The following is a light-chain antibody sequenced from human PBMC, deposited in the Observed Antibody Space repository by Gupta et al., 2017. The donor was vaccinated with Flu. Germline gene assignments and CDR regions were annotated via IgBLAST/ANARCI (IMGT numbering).Light chain of an antibody. J-gene: IGKJ5*01. Sequence: LVLPQSPATLSLSPGERATLSCRASQSVSTYLAWYQHTPGQAPRLLIYAASNRAPGIPARFSGSGSETDFTLTISSLEPEDFAVYYCQQRHSWPPITFGQGTRLEIK. CDR1: QSVSTY. CDR3: QQRHSWPPIT. V-gene: IGKV3-11*01. CDR2: AAS.